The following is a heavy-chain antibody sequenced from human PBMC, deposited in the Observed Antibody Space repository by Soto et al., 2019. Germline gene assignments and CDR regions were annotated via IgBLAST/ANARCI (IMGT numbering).Heavy chain of an antibody. CDR1: GFTFSSYA. CDR3: VNPYDSSGYWPRYYFDY. V-gene: IGHV3-64D*06. J-gene: IGHJ4*02. D-gene: IGHD3-22*01. CDR2: ISSNGGST. Sequence: GESLKISCSASGFTFSSYAMHWVRQAPGKGLEYVSAISSNGGSTYYADSVKGRFTISRDNSKNTLYLQMSSLRAEDTAVYYCVNPYDSSGYWPRYYFDYWGQGTLVTV.